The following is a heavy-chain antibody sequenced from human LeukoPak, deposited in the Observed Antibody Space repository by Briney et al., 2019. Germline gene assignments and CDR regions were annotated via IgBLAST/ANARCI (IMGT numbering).Heavy chain of an antibody. V-gene: IGHV6-1*01. D-gene: IGHD1-1*01. CDR3: ARGNLEFDY. CDR1: GDSVSSTSAA. J-gene: IGHJ4*02. CDR2: TYYRSKWYY. Sequence: SQTLSLTCAISGDSVSSTSAAWTWIRQSPSRGLEWLGRTYYRSKWYYEYAVSVKSRITINPDTSKNQFSLQLNSVTPEDTAVYYCARGNLEFDYWGQGTLVIVSS.